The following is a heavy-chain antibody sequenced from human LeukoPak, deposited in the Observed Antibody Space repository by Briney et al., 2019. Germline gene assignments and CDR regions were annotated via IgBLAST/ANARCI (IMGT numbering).Heavy chain of an antibody. V-gene: IGHV4-38-2*01. J-gene: IGHJ4*02. Sequence: KPSETLSLTCAVSGYSISSGYYWGWIRQPPGKGLEWIGSIYHSGSTYYNPSLKSRVTISVDTSKNQFSLKLSSVTAADTAVYYCARQGYSCGTRRQFDYWGQGTLVTVSS. CDR1: GYSISSGYY. D-gene: IGHD5-18*01. CDR2: IYHSGST. CDR3: ARQGYSCGTRRQFDY.